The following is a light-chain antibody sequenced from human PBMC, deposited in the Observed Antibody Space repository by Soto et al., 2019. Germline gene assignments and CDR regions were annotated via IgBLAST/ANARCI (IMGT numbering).Light chain of an antibody. Sequence: QSALTQPPSASGSPGQSVTISCTGTSSDVGGYNYVSWYQQHPGKAPKLMIYEVSKRPSGVPDRFSGSKSGNTASLTVSGIQAEDEADYYCSSYAGSNRGVVGTGTKVTVL. CDR2: EVS. CDR3: SSYAGSNRGV. V-gene: IGLV2-8*01. J-gene: IGLJ1*01. CDR1: SSDVGGYNY.